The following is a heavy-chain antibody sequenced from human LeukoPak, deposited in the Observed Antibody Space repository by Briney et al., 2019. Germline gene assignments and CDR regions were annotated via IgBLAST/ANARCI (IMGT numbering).Heavy chain of an antibody. V-gene: IGHV1-46*01. CDR3: ARDGGAVAGRYDY. CDR1: GGTFISYA. J-gene: IGHJ4*02. Sequence: ASVKVSCKASGGTFISYAISWVRQAPGQGLEWMGIINPSGGSTSYAQKFQGRVTMTRDTSTSTVYMELSSLRSEDTAVYYCARDGGAVAGRYDYWGQGTLVTVSS. D-gene: IGHD6-19*01. CDR2: INPSGGST.